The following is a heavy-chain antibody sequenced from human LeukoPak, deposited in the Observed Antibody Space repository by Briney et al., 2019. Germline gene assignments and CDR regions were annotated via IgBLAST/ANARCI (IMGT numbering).Heavy chain of an antibody. V-gene: IGHV3-21*01. CDR1: GFTFSSYS. Sequence: GGSLRLSCAASGFTFSSYSMNWVRQAPGKGLEWVSSISSSSSYIYYADSLKGRFTISRDNAKNSLYLQMNSLRAEDTAVYYCARASSSTSCYLSACWFDPWGQGTLVTVSS. J-gene: IGHJ5*02. CDR3: ARASSSTSCYLSACWFDP. D-gene: IGHD2-2*01. CDR2: ISSSSSYI.